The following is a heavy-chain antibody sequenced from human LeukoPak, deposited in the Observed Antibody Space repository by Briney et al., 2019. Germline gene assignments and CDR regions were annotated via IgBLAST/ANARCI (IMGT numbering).Heavy chain of an antibody. D-gene: IGHD2-2*01. CDR2: MNPNSGNT. CDR1: GYTFTSYD. CDR3: AREYCSSTSCYFDY. V-gene: IGHV1-8*01. Sequence: GASVKVSCKASGYTFTSYDINWVRQATGQGLEWMGWMNPNSGNTGYAQKFQGRVTMTRNTSISTAYMELRSLRSDDTAVYYCAREYCSSTSCYFDYWGQGTLVTVSS. J-gene: IGHJ4*02.